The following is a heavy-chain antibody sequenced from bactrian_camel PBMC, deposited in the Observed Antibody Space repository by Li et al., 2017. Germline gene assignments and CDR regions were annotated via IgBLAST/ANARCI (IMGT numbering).Heavy chain of an antibody. CDR3: GTRYPGSWYRTY. CDR1: GWTSDRCG. D-gene: IGHD6*01. V-gene: IGHV3S55*01. CDR2: ISTDGSA. Sequence: HVQLVESGGGSVQAGGSLRPSCTGPGWTSDRCGMHWFRQAEGKQREWVSSISTDGSASYADSVKGRFSISRNDLNDTTYLQMDNVKSEDTALYYCGTRYPGSWYRTYWGQGTQVTVS. J-gene: IGHJ4*01.